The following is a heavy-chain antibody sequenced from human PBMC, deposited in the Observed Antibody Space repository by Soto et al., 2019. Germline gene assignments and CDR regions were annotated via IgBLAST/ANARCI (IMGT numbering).Heavy chain of an antibody. CDR2: IYYSGST. J-gene: IGHJ6*02. V-gene: IGHV4-59*01. CDR3: ARVASIRLCSGGSCYSRQGYGMDV. Sequence: QVQLQESGPGLVKPSETLSLTCTVSGGSISSYYWSWIRQPPGKGLEWIGYIYYSGSTNYNPSLKSRVTISVDTSKNQFSLKLSSVTAADTAVYYCARVASIRLCSGGSCYSRQGYGMDVWGQGTTVTVSS. CDR1: GGSISSYY. D-gene: IGHD2-15*01.